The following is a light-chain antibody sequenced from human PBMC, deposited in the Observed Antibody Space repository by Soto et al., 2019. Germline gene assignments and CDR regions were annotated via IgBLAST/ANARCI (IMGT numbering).Light chain of an antibody. CDR2: DAS. CDR1: SSDVGAYNY. Sequence: QSALTQPASVSGSPGQSITISCTGTSSDVGAYNYVSWFQQYPGKAPKLMIYDASNRPSGVSNRFSGSKSGNTASLTISGLQAEDEADYYCCSYTSSSTYVFGTGTKLTVL. J-gene: IGLJ1*01. V-gene: IGLV2-14*01. CDR3: CSYTSSSTYV.